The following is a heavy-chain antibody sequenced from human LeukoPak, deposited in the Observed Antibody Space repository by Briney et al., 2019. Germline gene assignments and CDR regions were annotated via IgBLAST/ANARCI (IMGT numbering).Heavy chain of an antibody. D-gene: IGHD1-26*01. CDR2: FHYSENT. J-gene: IGHJ3*02. CDR3: ARLGLPNAFDI. Sequence: DTLSLPCIVSGGSISRHYWIWLRQAPRNGLEDIVYFHYSENTNYNPSLKSRVTISVDTSRKQFSLKLNAVTAADTALYYCARLGLPNAFDIWGQGTLVSISS. CDR1: GGSISRHY. V-gene: IGHV4-59*08.